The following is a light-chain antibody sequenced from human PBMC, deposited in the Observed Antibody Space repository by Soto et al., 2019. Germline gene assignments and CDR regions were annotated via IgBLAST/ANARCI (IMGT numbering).Light chain of an antibody. Sequence: QSVLTQPASVSGSPGQSITISCTGTSSDVGGYNYVSWYQQHPGKAPKLMIYEVRNRPSGVSKRFSGSKSGNTASLTISGLQAEDEADYYCSSYTSSSILVFGGGTKVTVL. CDR2: EVR. CDR1: SSDVGGYNY. J-gene: IGLJ2*01. V-gene: IGLV2-14*01. CDR3: SSYTSSSILV.